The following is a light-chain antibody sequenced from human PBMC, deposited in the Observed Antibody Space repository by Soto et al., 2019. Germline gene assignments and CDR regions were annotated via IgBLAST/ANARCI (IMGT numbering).Light chain of an antibody. CDR3: QQYSNRWT. Sequence: DIQMTQSPSTLSGSVGDRVTITCRASQTISSWLAWYQQKPGKAPKLLIYKASTLKSGVPSRFSGSGFGTEFTLTISGLQPNVLGTYYSQQYSNRWTLVQGTKV. CDR2: KAS. J-gene: IGKJ1*01. CDR1: QTISSW. V-gene: IGKV1-5*03.